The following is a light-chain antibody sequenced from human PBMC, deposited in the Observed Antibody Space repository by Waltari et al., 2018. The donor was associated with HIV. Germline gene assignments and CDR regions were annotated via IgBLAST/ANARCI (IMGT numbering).Light chain of an antibody. CDR2: GVN. CDR3: SSYAGSNNVV. J-gene: IGLJ2*01. V-gene: IGLV2-8*01. Sequence: QSALTQPPSASGSPGQSVTISCTGTSSDVGRYNYVSWYQQHPGKAPKLMIYGVNKRPSGVPDRFSGSKSGNTASLTVSGLQAEDEAEYYCSSYAGSNNVVFGGGTKLTVL. CDR1: SSDVGRYNY.